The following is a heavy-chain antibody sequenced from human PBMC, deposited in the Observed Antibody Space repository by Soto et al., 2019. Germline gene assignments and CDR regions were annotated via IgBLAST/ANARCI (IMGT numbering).Heavy chain of an antibody. D-gene: IGHD3-16*01. CDR3: AGGPMGYDS. Sequence: PSETLSLTCTVSRGSMNNYYWSWIRQPPGKGLEWIGYIYYSGSTNYNPSLKSRVTISVDTSKNQFSLKLSSVTAADAAVYYCAGGPMGYDSWGQGILVTVSS. CDR2: IYYSGST. J-gene: IGHJ4*02. V-gene: IGHV4-59*01. CDR1: RGSMNNYY.